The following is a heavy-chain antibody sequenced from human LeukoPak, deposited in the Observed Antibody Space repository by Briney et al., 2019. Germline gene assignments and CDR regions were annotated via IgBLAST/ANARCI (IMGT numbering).Heavy chain of an antibody. Sequence: RAGGSLRLSCAASGFTFSNYAMSWVRQAPGKGLEWVSAVISGGNTYYADSVKGRFTISRDNSRNTVYLQMNSLRAEDTAEYYCAKGAGITFGGVIAPDFWGQGTLVTVSS. CDR3: AKGAGITFGGVIAPDF. J-gene: IGHJ4*02. CDR1: GFTFSNYA. V-gene: IGHV3-23*01. CDR2: VISGGNT. D-gene: IGHD3-16*02.